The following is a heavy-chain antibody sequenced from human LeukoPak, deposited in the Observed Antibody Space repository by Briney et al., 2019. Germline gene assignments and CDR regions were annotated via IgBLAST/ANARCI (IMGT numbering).Heavy chain of an antibody. V-gene: IGHV4-39*01. D-gene: IGHD3-3*01. J-gene: IGHJ3*02. Sequence: PSETLSLTCTVPGGSISSSSYYWGWIRQPPGKGLKWIGSIYYSGSTYYNPSLKSRVTISVDTSKNQFSLKLSSVTAADTAVYYCARHITRRGDDAFDIWGQGTMVTVSS. CDR2: IYYSGST. CDR3: ARHITRRGDDAFDI. CDR1: GGSISSSSYY.